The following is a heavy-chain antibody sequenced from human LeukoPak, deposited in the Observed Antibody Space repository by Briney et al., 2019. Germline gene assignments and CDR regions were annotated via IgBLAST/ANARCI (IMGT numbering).Heavy chain of an antibody. J-gene: IGHJ4*02. CDR3: ARQRGGSWVNDY. V-gene: IGHV4-39*01. Sequence: SETLSLTCTVSAAFISSSYFYWSWLRQPPGKGLERIGNVFHSGSTHYSPSLKSRVTISVDTSRKQFSLRLSAATAADTAVYYCARQRGGSWVNDYWGQGTLVTVSS. CDR1: AAFISSSYFY. CDR2: VFHSGST. D-gene: IGHD1-26*01.